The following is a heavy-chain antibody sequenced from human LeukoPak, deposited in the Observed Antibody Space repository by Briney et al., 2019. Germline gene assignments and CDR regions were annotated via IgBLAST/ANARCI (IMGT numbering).Heavy chain of an antibody. Sequence: EASVKLSCKASGYTFTCYDINWVRQATGQGLEWMGWMNPNSGNTGYAQKFQGRVTMTRNTSISTAYMELSSLRSEDTAVYYCATARSSSWYEVNWFDPWGQGTLVTVSS. CDR3: ATARSSSWYEVNWFDP. CDR2: MNPNSGNT. D-gene: IGHD6-13*01. J-gene: IGHJ5*02. CDR1: GYTFTCYD. V-gene: IGHV1-8*01.